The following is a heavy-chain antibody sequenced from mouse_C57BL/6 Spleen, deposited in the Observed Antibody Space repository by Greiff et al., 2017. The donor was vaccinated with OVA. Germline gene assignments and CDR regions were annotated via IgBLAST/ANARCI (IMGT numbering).Heavy chain of an antibody. CDR1: GYTFTSYW. CDR2: IHPNSGST. CDR3: ARPPDDYDGGYYFDY. J-gene: IGHJ2*01. Sequence: VQLQQPGAELVKPGASVKLSCKASGYTFTSYWMHWVKQRPGQGLEWIGMIHPNSGSTNYNEKFKSKATLTVDKSSSTAYMQLSRLTSEDSAVYYGARPPDDYDGGYYFDYWGQGTTLTVSS. V-gene: IGHV1-64*01. D-gene: IGHD2-4*01.